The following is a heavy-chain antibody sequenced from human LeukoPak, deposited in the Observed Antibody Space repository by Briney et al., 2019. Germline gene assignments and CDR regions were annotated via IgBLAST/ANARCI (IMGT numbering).Heavy chain of an antibody. CDR2: IYYSGST. CDR1: GGSISSYY. D-gene: IGHD6-19*01. CDR3: ARVIAVAGAFNAFDI. V-gene: IGHV4-59*01. J-gene: IGHJ3*02. Sequence: PSLTLSLTCTVSGGSISSYYWSWLRQPPGKGLAGIGCIYYSGSTNYNPSLTRRVTISVGTSKNQFSLKLSSVTAADAAVYYWARVIAVAGAFNAFDIWGQGTMVTVSS.